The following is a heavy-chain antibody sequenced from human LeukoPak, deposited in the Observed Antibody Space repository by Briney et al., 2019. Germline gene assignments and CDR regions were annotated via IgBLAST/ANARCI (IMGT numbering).Heavy chain of an antibody. CDR3: ARDIRCSSTSCPGGDNWFDP. J-gene: IGHJ5*02. Sequence: SETLSLTCTVSGGSSSSYYWSWIRQPAGKGLEWIGRIYTSGSTNYNPSLKSRVTMSVDTSKNQFSLKLSSVTAADTVVYYCARDIRCSSTSCPGGDNWFDPWGQGTLVTVSS. V-gene: IGHV4-4*07. CDR1: GGSSSSYY. CDR2: IYTSGST. D-gene: IGHD2-2*01.